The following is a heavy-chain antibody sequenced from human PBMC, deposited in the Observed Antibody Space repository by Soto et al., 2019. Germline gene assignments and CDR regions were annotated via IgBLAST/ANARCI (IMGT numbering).Heavy chain of an antibody. CDR3: ARHFGPYCSGGSCYSGFDY. D-gene: IGHD2-15*01. V-gene: IGHV5-10-1*01. J-gene: IGHJ4*02. CDR1: GYTITYYW. Sequence: RECLNISCKGSGYTITYYWIGWLRQMPGKGHDWMGRIDPSDSYTNYSPSFQGHVTISADKSISTAYLQWSSLKASDTAMYYCARHFGPYCSGGSCYSGFDYWGQGNLVTVSS. CDR2: IDPSDSYT.